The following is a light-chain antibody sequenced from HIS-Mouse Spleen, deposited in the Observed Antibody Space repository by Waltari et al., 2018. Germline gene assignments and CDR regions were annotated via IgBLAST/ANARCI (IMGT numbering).Light chain of an antibody. Sequence: DIQMTQSPSTLSASVGARVNITCRASQSISSWLAWYQQKPGKAPKLLIYKASSLESGVPSRFSGSGSGTEFTLTISSLQPDDFATYYCQQYNSYLTFGPGTKVDIK. CDR2: KAS. CDR1: QSISSW. V-gene: IGKV1-5*03. J-gene: IGKJ3*01. CDR3: QQYNSYLT.